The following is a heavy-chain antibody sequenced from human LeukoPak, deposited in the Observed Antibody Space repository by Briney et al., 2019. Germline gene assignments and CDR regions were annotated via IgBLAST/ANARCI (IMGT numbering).Heavy chain of an antibody. J-gene: IGHJ4*02. CDR3: ASLFDSSSWYFDY. CDR2: INHSGST. CDR1: GGSFSGYY. V-gene: IGHV4-34*01. Sequence: TSETLSLTCAVYGGSFSGYYWSWLRQPPGKGLEWIGEINHSGSTNYNPSLKSRVTISVDTSKNQFSLKLSSVTAADTAVYYCASLFDSSSWYFDYWGQGTLVTVSS. D-gene: IGHD6-13*01.